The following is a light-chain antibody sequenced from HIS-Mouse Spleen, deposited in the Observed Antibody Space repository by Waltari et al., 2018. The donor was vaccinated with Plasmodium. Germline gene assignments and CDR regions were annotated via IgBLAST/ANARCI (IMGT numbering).Light chain of an antibody. J-gene: IGLJ1*01. Sequence: QSALTQPASVSGSPGQSTTISCTGTSSDGGGYYYAPWYQQHPGKAPKLMIYEVSNRPSGVSNRFSGSKSGNTASLTISGLQAEDEADYYCSSYTSSSTLLYVFGTGTKVTVL. CDR3: SSYTSSSTLLYV. CDR1: SSDGGGYYY. V-gene: IGLV2-14*01. CDR2: EVS.